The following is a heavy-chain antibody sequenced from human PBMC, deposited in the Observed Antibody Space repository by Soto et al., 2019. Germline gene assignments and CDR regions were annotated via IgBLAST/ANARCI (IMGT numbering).Heavy chain of an antibody. D-gene: IGHD5-18*01. CDR1: GYTFTGYY. V-gene: IGHV1-2*04. CDR2: INPNSGGT. Sequence: ASVKVSCKASGYTFTGYYMHWVRQAPGQGLEWMGWINPNSGGTNYAQKFQGWVTMTRDTSISTAYMELSRLRPDDTAVYYCARAEYSYGRLFDYWGQGTLVTVSS. CDR3: ARAEYSYGRLFDY. J-gene: IGHJ4*02.